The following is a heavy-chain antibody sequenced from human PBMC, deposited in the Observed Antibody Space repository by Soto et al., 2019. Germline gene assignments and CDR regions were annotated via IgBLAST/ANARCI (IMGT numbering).Heavy chain of an antibody. CDR3: AKQTKLRWYHGIVDY. V-gene: IGHV3-30*18. Sequence: GGSLRLSCAASGFTFSSSAMHWVRQAPGKGLEWVAVISYDGSNKYYADSVKGRFTISRDNSKNTLYLQMNSLRAEDTAVYYCAKQTKLRWYHGIVDYWGQGTLVTVSS. CDR2: ISYDGSNK. D-gene: IGHD4-17*01. J-gene: IGHJ4*02. CDR1: GFTFSSSA.